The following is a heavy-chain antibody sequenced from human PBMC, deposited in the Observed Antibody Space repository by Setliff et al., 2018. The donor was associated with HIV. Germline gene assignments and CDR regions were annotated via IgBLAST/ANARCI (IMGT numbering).Heavy chain of an antibody. Sequence: PSETLSLTCGVYGGSFSGYYWSWIRQSPGKGLEWIGEINHSGNTNYNPSLKSRVTISVDTSKNQFSLKLSSVTAADTAVYYCARGSSWQYYYYYYMDVWGKGTTVTVSS. V-gene: IGHV4-34*01. CDR1: GGSFSGYY. D-gene: IGHD6-13*01. CDR3: ARGSSWQYYYYYYMDV. J-gene: IGHJ6*03. CDR2: INHSGNT.